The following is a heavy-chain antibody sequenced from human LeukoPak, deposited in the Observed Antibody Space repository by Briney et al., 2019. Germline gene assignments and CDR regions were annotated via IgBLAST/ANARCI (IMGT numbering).Heavy chain of an antibody. V-gene: IGHV3-23*01. J-gene: IGHJ4*02. CDR3: AKDWGSSSSFNY. CDR1: GFTFSSYA. CDR2: ISGSGGST. D-gene: IGHD6-6*01. Sequence: GGSLRLSCAASGFTFSSYAMGWVGQAPGKGLEWVSAISGSGGSTYYADSVKGRFTISRDNSKNTLYLQMNSLRAEDTAVYYCAKDWGSSSSFNYWGQGTLVTVSS.